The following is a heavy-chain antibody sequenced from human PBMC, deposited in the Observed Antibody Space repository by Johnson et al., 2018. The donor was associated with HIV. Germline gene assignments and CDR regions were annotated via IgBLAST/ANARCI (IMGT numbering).Heavy chain of an antibody. J-gene: IGHJ3*02. CDR2: ISFDGSNK. Sequence: QMQLVESGGGVVQPGRSLRLSCAASGFTFSNYAVHWVRQAPGKGLEWVAVISFDGSNKYYADSVKGRFSISRDNPKNTLYLQMNSLRAEDTAVYYCAKIVATSDDVFDIWGQGTKVTVSS. CDR3: AKIVATSDDVFDI. V-gene: IGHV3-30*04. CDR1: GFTFSNYA. D-gene: IGHD5-12*01.